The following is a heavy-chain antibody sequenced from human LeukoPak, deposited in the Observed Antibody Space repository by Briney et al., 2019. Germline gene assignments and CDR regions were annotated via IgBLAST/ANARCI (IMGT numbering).Heavy chain of an antibody. Sequence: PSQTLSLTCTVSGGSISSGGYYWSWVCQHPGKGLEWIGHIYNSGSTSYSPPLKSRVTISIDTSKNQFFLRLSSVTAADTAVYYCAGHHPRNTVDFWGQGTLVTVSS. CDR2: IYNSGST. J-gene: IGHJ4*02. CDR1: GGSISSGGYY. V-gene: IGHV4-31*03. D-gene: IGHD2/OR15-2a*01. CDR3: AGHHPRNTVDF.